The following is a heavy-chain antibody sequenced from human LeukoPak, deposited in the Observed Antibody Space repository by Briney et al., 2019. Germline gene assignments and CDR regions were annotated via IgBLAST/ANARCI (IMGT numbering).Heavy chain of an antibody. V-gene: IGHV3-30*18. CDR3: AKVEAVAGIYYFDY. CDR1: GFTFSSYG. D-gene: IGHD6-19*01. CDR2: ISYDGSNK. Sequence: PGGSLRLSCAASGFTFSSYGMHWVRQAPGKGLEWVAVISYDGSNKYYADSVKGRFTISRDNSKNTLYLQMNSLRAEDTAVYYCAKVEAVAGIYYFDYWGQGTLVTVSS. J-gene: IGHJ4*02.